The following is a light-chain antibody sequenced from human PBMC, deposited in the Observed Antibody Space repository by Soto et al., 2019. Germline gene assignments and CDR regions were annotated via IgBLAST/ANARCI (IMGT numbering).Light chain of an antibody. V-gene: IGKV1-27*01. J-gene: IGKJ4*01. CDR3: QKYNSAPLT. CDR1: QSIGVY. Sequence: DIQMTQSPSSVSASLGDRVTITCRASQSIGVYLAWFQQKPGNVPKLLIYAASTLQSGVPSRFSGSGSGTDFTLTISSLQPEDGATYYCQKYNSAPLTFGGGTKVEIK. CDR2: AAS.